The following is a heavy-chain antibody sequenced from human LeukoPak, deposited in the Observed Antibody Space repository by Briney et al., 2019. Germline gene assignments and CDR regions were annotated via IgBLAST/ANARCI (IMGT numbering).Heavy chain of an antibody. Sequence: SETLSLTCTVSGGSISSGGYYWSWIRQHPGKGLEWIGYIYYSGSTYYNPSLKSRVTISVDTSKNQFSLKLSSVTAADTAVYYCARGPPQLGLDYWGQGTLVTVSS. D-gene: IGHD1-1*01. CDR3: ARGPPQLGLDY. J-gene: IGHJ4*02. CDR1: GGSISSGGYY. V-gene: IGHV4-31*03. CDR2: IYYSGST.